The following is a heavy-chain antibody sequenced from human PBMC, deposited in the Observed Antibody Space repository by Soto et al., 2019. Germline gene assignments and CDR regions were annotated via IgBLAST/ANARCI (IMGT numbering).Heavy chain of an antibody. D-gene: IGHD2-8*01. CDR2: ISVYTGNT. CDR1: GYSFTSYG. V-gene: IGHV1-18*04. Sequence: GASVKVSCKSSGYSFTSYGVSWVRQAPGQGLEWLGWISVYTGNTKQAQKFQDRVTLTTEASTNTAYMELRNLRSDDTAVYYCARDRCTTDRCHTHHFDVWGQGTTVTVSS. CDR3: ARDRCTTDRCHTHHFDV. J-gene: IGHJ6*02.